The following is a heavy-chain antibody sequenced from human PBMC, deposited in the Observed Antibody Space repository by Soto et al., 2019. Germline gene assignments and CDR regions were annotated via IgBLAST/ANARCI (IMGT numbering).Heavy chain of an antibody. Sequence: GASVKVSCKASGYTFTSYGISWVRQAPGQGLEWMGWISAYNGNTNYAQKLQGRVTMTTDTSTSTAYMELRSLRSDDTAVYYCAREAQIAVAGLYHYYGMDVWGQGTTVTVSS. CDR2: ISAYNGNT. D-gene: IGHD6-19*01. J-gene: IGHJ6*02. CDR1: GYTFTSYG. CDR3: AREAQIAVAGLYHYYGMDV. V-gene: IGHV1-18*01.